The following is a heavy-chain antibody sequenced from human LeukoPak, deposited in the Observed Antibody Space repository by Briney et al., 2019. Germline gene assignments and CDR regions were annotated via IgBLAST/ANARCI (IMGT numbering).Heavy chain of an antibody. D-gene: IGHD6-6*01. CDR3: ATYSSSLVRY. Sequence: GGSLRLSCAASGFTFSSYSMNWVRQAPGKGLEWVSYISSSGSTIYYADSVKGRFTISRDNAKNSLYLQMNSLRAEDTAVYYCATYSSSLVRYWGQGTLVTVSS. J-gene: IGHJ4*02. CDR1: GFTFSSYS. CDR2: ISSSGSTI. V-gene: IGHV3-48*04.